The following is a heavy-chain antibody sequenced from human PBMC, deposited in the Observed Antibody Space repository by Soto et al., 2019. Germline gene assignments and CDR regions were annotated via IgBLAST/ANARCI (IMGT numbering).Heavy chain of an antibody. V-gene: IGHV4-39*01. CDR2: IYHIGNT. CDR3: GTQDSGAQRYYLEN. Sequence: QLQLQESGSGLVKPSETRSLTCIVSNGSISSRSSYWGWIRQTPGTGLEWIGSIYHIGNTYYTPPLKSRVPRPLDPSTSRFSLKMNSVKAEETAVYLCGTQDSGAQRYYLENWGQGALVTVSA. CDR1: NGSISSRSSY. J-gene: IGHJ1*01. D-gene: IGHD6-25*01.